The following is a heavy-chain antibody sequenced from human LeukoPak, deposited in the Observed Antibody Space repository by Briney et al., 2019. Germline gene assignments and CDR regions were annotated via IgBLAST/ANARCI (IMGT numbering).Heavy chain of an antibody. D-gene: IGHD6-13*01. CDR3: ARERGVGYSSSWYSDAFDI. Sequence: GGSLRLSCAASGFTFSSYWMSWVRQAPGKGLEWVANIKQDGSEKYYVDSVKGRFTISRDNAKNSLYLQMNSLRAEDTAVYYCARERGVGYSSSWYSDAFDIWGQGTMVTVSS. CDR2: IKQDGSEK. V-gene: IGHV3-7*01. J-gene: IGHJ3*02. CDR1: GFTFSSYW.